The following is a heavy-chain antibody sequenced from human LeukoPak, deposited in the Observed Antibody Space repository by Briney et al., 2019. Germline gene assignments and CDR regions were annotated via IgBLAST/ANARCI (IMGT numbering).Heavy chain of an antibody. J-gene: IGHJ3*01. CDR3: ASFRDTDY. Sequence: PGGSLRLFCEVSGLTFSNVWMHWVRQTPGQGLVWVCRINTAGSTVYADPVKGRFTISRDNAKNMVYLQMNSLRTEDTAVYYCASFRDTDYWGRGTMVTVSS. V-gene: IGHV3-74*01. CDR2: INTAGST. D-gene: IGHD4-11*01. CDR1: GLTFSNVW.